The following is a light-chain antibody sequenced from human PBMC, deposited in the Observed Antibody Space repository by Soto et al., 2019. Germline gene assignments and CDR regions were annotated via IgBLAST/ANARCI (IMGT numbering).Light chain of an antibody. V-gene: IGLV2-14*03. Sequence: QSVLTQPASVSGSPGQSITISCTRFSSDVGDDKSVSWYQQHPGKAPKLLIYDITHRPSEISDRFSGSKSGDTASLIISGLQAEDEADYYCSSYTSSSTFFGGGTKLTVL. CDR1: SSDVGDDKS. J-gene: IGLJ2*01. CDR3: SSYTSSSTF. CDR2: DIT.